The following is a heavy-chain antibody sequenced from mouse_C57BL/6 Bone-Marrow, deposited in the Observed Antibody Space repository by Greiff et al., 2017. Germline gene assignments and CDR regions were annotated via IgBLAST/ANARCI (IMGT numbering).Heavy chain of an antibody. CDR3: ARHAGSSSYWYFDV. V-gene: IGHV5-6*01. Sequence: EVQRVESGGDLVKPGGSLKLSCAASGFTFSSYGMSWVRQTPDKRLAWVATISSGGSYTYYPDSVKGRFTISRDNAKNTLYLQMSSLKSEDTAMYYCARHAGSSSYWYFDVWGTGTTVTVSS. J-gene: IGHJ1*03. CDR2: ISSGGSYT. CDR1: GFTFSSYG. D-gene: IGHD1-1*01.